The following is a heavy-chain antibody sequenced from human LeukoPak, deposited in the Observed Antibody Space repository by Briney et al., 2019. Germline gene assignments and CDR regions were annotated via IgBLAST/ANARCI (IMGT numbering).Heavy chain of an antibody. J-gene: IGHJ4*02. V-gene: IGHV3-48*01. CDR1: GFTFSSYS. Sequence: PGGSLRLSCAASGFTFSSYSMNWVRQAPGKGLEWVSHITASGTAMFYADSVKGRFTISRDNAKNSLYLQMNSLRAEDTAVYYCAKDNYFDSSAYIDYWGQGTLVTVSS. D-gene: IGHD3-22*01. CDR2: ITASGTAM. CDR3: AKDNYFDSSAYIDY.